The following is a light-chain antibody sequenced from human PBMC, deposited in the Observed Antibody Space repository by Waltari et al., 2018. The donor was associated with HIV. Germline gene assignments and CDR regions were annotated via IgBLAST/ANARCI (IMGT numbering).Light chain of an antibody. CDR1: QSLLHSNGYNY. CDR2: LGS. V-gene: IGKV2-28*01. Sequence: DIVMTQSPLSLPVTPGEPASISCRSSQSLLHSNGYNYLDWYLQKPGQSPQLLIYLGSNRASGVPDRFSGSGSGTDFTLKISGVEAEDVGVYYCMQALQTPMYTFGQGTKLEIK. J-gene: IGKJ2*01. CDR3: MQALQTPMYT.